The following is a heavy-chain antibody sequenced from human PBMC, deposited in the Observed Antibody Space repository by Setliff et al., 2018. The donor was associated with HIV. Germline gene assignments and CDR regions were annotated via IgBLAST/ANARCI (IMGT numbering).Heavy chain of an antibody. CDR2: IFHSGST. Sequence: SETLSLTCAVYGASFSDYYWSWIRRPPGKGLEWIGEIFHSGSTTYNPSLKSRVTISVDMSKNQFSLKLSSVTAADTAVYYCARGPARAVARPGWLDPWGQGTLVTVSS. J-gene: IGHJ5*02. D-gene: IGHD6-19*01. CDR1: GASFSDYY. V-gene: IGHV4-34*01. CDR3: ARGPARAVARPGWLDP.